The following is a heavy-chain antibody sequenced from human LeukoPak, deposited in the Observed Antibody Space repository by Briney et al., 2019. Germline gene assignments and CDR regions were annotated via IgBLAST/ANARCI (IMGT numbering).Heavy chain of an antibody. D-gene: IGHD2-2*02. CDR3: ARESIDIVVVPAAIPAPTYYYYYYGMDV. CDR2: INHSGST. Sequence: SETLSLTCTVSGGSISSYYWSWIRQPPGKGLEWIGEINHSGSTNYNPSLKSRVTISVDTSKNQFSLKLSSVTAADTAVYYCARESIDIVVVPAAIPAPTYYYYYYGMDVWGQGTTVTVSS. J-gene: IGHJ6*02. V-gene: IGHV4-34*01. CDR1: GGSISSYY.